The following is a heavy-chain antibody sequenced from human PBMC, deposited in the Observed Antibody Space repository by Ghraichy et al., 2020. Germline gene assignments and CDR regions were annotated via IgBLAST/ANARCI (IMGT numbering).Heavy chain of an antibody. V-gene: IGHV1-69*13. CDR2: IIPIFGTA. Sequence: SVKVSCKASGGTFSSYAISWVRQAPGQGLEWMGGIIPIFGTANYAQKFQGRVTITADESTSTAYMELSSLRSEDTAVYYCAREIAVAAPGRYWYFDLWGRGTLVTVSS. CDR1: GGTFSSYA. D-gene: IGHD6-19*01. CDR3: AREIAVAAPGRYWYFDL. J-gene: IGHJ2*01.